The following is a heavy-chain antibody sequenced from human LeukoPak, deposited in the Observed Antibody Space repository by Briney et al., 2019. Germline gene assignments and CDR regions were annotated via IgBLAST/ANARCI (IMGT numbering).Heavy chain of an antibody. V-gene: IGHV1-46*01. CDR1: GYTFTSYY. D-gene: IGHD3-22*01. J-gene: IGHJ4*02. CDR3: AKHANYYDSSGYYYAMVRD. CDR2: INPSGGST. Sequence: ASVKVSCKASGYTFTSYYMHWVRQAPGQGLEWMGIINPSGGSTSYAQKFQGRVTMTRDTSTSTVYMELSSLRSEDTAVYYCAKHANYYDSSGYYYAMVRDWGQGTLVTVSS.